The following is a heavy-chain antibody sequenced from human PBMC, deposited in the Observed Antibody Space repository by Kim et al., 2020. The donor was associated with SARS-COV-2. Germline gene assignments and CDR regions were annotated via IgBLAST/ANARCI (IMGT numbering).Heavy chain of an antibody. V-gene: IGHV1-18*04. CDR3: ARVSFNYYDSSGYSY. CDR1: GYTFTSYG. J-gene: IGHJ4*02. Sequence: ASVKVSCKASGYTFTSYGISWVRQAPGQGLEWMGWISAYNGNTNYAQKLQGRVTMTTDTSTSTAYMELRSLRSDDTAVYYCARVSFNYYDSSGYSYWGQGTLVTVSS. D-gene: IGHD3-22*01. CDR2: ISAYNGNT.